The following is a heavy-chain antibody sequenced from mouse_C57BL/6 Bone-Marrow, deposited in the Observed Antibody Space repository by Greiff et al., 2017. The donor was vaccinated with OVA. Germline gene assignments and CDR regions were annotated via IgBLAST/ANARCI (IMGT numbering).Heavy chain of an antibody. CDR1: GIDFSRYW. CDR3: ARRNYGSSYRDY. Sequence: DVHLVESGGDLVKPGGSLKLSCAASGIDFSRYWMSWVRRAPGNGLEWIGEINPDSSTINYAPSLKDKFIISRDNAKNTLYLQMSKVRSEDTALYYCARRNYGSSYRDYWGQGTTLPVSS. CDR2: INPDSSTI. D-gene: IGHD1-1*01. J-gene: IGHJ2*01. V-gene: IGHV4-1*01.